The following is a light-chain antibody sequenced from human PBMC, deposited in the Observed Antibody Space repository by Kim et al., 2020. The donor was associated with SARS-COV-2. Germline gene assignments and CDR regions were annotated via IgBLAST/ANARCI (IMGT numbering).Light chain of an antibody. J-gene: IGKJ1*01. CDR3: MQSTQFPRT. V-gene: IGKV2-24*01. Sequence: PASISCRSSQNLEHSDGHNYLSWLQRRPGQYPRLLIYQISNRFSGVPDRFSGSGAGTDFTLKISRVEAEDVGLYYCMQSTQFPRTVGQGTKVDIK. CDR1: QNLEHSDGHNY. CDR2: QIS.